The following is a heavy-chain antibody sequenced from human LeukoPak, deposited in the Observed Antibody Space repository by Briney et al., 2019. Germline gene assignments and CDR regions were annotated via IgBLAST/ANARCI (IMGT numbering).Heavy chain of an antibody. V-gene: IGHV1-18*01. Sequence: ASVKVSCKASGYTFTSYGISWVRQAPGQGLEWMGWISAYNGNTNYAQKLQGRVTMTRDMSTSTVYMELSSLRSEDTAVYYCARDDYYDSSGQTIGGLFDYWGQGTLVTVSS. CDR3: ARDDYYDSSGQTIGGLFDY. D-gene: IGHD3-22*01. CDR2: ISAYNGNT. CDR1: GYTFTSYG. J-gene: IGHJ4*02.